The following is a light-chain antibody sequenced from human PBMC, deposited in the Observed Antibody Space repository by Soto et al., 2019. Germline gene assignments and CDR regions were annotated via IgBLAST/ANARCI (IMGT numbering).Light chain of an antibody. V-gene: IGKV3D-15*01. J-gene: IGKJ1*01. CDR2: GAS. CDR1: QSVSSN. Sequence: ELVMTQSPATLSLSPGDSATLSCRGSQSVSSNLAWYQQKPCQAPRLLIYGASSRATGIPDRFSGSGSGTEFTPTINSLQSEDFAVYYCQQYGSSPPRTFGQGTKVDIK. CDR3: QQYGSSPPRT.